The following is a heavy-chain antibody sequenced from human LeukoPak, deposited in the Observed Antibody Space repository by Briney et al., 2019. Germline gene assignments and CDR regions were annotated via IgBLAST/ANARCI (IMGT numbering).Heavy chain of an antibody. CDR1: GFTFSDYW. D-gene: IGHD6-13*01. CDR2: IKQDGSQK. Sequence: GSLRLSCAASGFTFSDYWMQWVRQAPGKGLEGGANIKQDGSQKYYVDSVKGRFTISRDNAKKSMYLQMNSLRAEDTAVYYCARDFRQYLVLDSWGQGTLVTVSS. J-gene: IGHJ4*02. V-gene: IGHV3-7*03. CDR3: ARDFRQYLVLDS.